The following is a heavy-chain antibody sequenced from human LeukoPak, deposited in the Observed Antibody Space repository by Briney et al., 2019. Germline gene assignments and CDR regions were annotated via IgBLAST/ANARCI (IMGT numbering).Heavy chain of an antibody. D-gene: IGHD6-13*01. CDR2: ISGSVGST. CDR1: GFTFSSYA. CDR3: AKPLAAADPYYYYYYMDV. J-gene: IGHJ6*03. Sequence: GGSLRLSCAASGFTFSSYAMSWVRQAPGKGLEWVSAISGSVGSTYYADSVKGRFTISRDNSKNTLYMQMNSLRAEDTAVYYCAKPLAAADPYYYYYYMDVWGKGTTVTVSS. V-gene: IGHV3-23*01.